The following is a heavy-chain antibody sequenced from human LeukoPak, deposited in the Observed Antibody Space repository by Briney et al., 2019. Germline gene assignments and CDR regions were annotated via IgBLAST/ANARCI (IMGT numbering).Heavy chain of an antibody. CDR2: INAGNGNT. V-gene: IGHV1-3*01. CDR3: ARGVGARPTGNWCDP. CDR1: GYTFTSYI. D-gene: IGHD3-9*01. J-gene: IGHJ5*02. Sequence: ASVKVSCKASGYTFTSYIMHWVRQAPGQRLEWMGWINAGNGNTKYSQKFQGRVTITRDTSASTAYMELSSLRSEDTAVYYCARGVGARPTGNWCDPWGQGTLVTVSS.